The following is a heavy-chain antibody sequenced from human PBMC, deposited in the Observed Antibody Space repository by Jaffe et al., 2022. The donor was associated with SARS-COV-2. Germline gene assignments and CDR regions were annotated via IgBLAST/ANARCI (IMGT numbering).Heavy chain of an antibody. J-gene: IGHJ4*02. CDR1: EFHNYA. CDR2: ISAAGGST. D-gene: IGHD1-1*01. CDR3: GKGSTTWTPPSF. V-gene: IGHV3-23*01. Sequence: EVQLLESGGGLVQPGGSLRLSCAASEFHNYALTWVRQAPGQGLEWVSTISAAGGSTYYADSVKGRFSISRDNSRNILYLQMSNLRAEDTAVYYCGKGSTTWTPPSFWGQGTLVTVSS.